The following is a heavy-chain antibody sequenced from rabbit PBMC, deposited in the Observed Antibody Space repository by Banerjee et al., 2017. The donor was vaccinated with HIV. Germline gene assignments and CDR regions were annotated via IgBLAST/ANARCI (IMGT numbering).Heavy chain of an antibody. D-gene: IGHD8-1*01. J-gene: IGHJ4*01. CDR2: IYAGSGST. CDR1: GFSFSSGYY. Sequence: QEQLVESGGGLVQPEGSLTLTCTASGFSFSSGYYMCWVRQAPGKGLEWIGCIYAGSGSTYYASWAKGRFTISKTSSTTVTLQMTSLTAADTATYFCARKVYVGGSGVYNLWGPGTLVTVS. V-gene: IGHV1S45*01. CDR3: ARKVYVGGSGVYNL.